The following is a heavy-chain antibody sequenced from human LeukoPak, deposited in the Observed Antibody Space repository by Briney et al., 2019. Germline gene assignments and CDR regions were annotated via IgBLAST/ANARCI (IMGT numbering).Heavy chain of an antibody. D-gene: IGHD3-10*01. CDR1: AFTFSNYG. J-gene: IGHJ4*02. V-gene: IGHV3-30*02. Sequence: GGSLRLSCPASAFTFSNYGMHWVRQAPGKGLEWVAFIRYDGRTKTYADSVKGRFTISRDNSKNTLYLQMNNLGPEDTAVYYCAKDSGLALFDNRGQGTLVTVSS. CDR3: AKDSGLALFDN. CDR2: IRYDGRTK.